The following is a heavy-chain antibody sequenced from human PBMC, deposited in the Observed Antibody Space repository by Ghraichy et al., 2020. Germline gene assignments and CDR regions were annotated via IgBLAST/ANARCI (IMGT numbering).Heavy chain of an antibody. D-gene: IGHD5-24*01. CDR2: IKQDGSEK. V-gene: IGHV3-7*03. CDR3: ARGRRDGYNLYYYYYYGMDV. CDR1: GFTFSSYW. Sequence: GGSLRLSCAASGFTFSSYWMSWVRQAPGKGLEWVANIKQDGSEKYYVDSVKGRFTISRDNAKNSLYLQMNSLRAEDTAVYYCARGRRDGYNLYYYYYYGMDVWGQGTTVTVSS. J-gene: IGHJ6*02.